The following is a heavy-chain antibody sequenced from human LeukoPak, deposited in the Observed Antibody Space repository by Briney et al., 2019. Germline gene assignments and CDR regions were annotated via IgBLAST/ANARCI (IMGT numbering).Heavy chain of an antibody. CDR1: GYTFTGYY. CDR2: INPNSGGT. CDR3: ARSMVRGVIILDY. V-gene: IGHV1-2*02. D-gene: IGHD3-10*01. Sequence: ASVKVSCKASGYTFTGYYMHWVRQAPGQGLEWMGWINPNSGGTNYAQKFQGRVTMTRDTSISTAYMELSRLRSDDTAVYCCARSMVRGVIILDYWGQGTLVTVSS. J-gene: IGHJ4*02.